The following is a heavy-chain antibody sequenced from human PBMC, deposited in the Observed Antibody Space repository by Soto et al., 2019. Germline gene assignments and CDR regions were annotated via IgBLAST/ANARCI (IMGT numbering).Heavy chain of an antibody. Sequence: EVQLVESGGGLGQPGGSLRLSCAASGFALSDHFMDWVRQAPGKGLEWVGLTRNKAYSYSTEYAASAKGRFSISRDDSKNSMYLQMNSLQTEDTAVYYCTRRSSNNWYFDLWGRGTLVTVSS. CDR1: GFALSDHF. CDR2: TRNKAYSYST. V-gene: IGHV3-72*01. D-gene: IGHD4-4*01. J-gene: IGHJ2*01. CDR3: TRRSSNNWYFDL.